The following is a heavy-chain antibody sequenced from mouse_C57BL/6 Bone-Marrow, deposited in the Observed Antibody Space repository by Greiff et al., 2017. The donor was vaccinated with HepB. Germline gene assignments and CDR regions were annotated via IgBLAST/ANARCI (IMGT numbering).Heavy chain of an antibody. Sequence: VQLQQPGTELVKPGASVKLSCKASGYTFTSYWMHWVKQRPGQGLEWIGNINPSNGGTNYNEKFKSKATLTVDKSSSTAYMQLSSLTSEDSAVYYCARGGFLLLRAYFDDWGQGTTLTVSS. CDR3: ARGGFLLLRAYFDD. J-gene: IGHJ2*01. CDR1: GYTFTSYW. V-gene: IGHV1-53*01. D-gene: IGHD1-1*01. CDR2: INPSNGGT.